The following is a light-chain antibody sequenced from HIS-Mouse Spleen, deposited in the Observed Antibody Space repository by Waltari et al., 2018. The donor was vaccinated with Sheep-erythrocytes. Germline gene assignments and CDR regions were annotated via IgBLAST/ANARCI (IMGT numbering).Light chain of an antibody. CDR1: QSVSSY. CDR3: QQRSNWYT. J-gene: IGKJ2*01. V-gene: IGKV3-11*01. CDR2: DAS. Sequence: EIVLTQSPATLSLSLGLRATLSCRASQSVSSYLAWYQQKPGQAPRLLIYDASNRADGIPARFSGSGSGTDFTLTISSLEPEDFAVYYCQQRSNWYTVGQGTKLEIK.